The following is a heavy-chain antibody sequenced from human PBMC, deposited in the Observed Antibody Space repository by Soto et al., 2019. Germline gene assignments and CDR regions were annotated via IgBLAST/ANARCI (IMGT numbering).Heavy chain of an antibody. V-gene: IGHV1-18*01. J-gene: IGHJ3*02. CDR3: ARISLGPAPTDAFDI. Sequence: ASVKVSCKASGYTFTNFGISWVRQAPGQGLEWLGWLSTYREDRNYAQRVQDRVSMTTDTSTSTAYMELRTLISDDTAVYYCARISLGPAPTDAFDIWG. CDR1: GYTFTNFG. CDR2: LSTYREDR. D-gene: IGHD1-26*01.